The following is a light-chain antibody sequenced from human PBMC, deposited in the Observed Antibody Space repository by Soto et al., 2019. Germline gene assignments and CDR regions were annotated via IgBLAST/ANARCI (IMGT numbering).Light chain of an antibody. Sequence: EIVLTQSPATLSLSPGERATLSCSASQSVSSYLVWYQQKPGQAPRLLIYDAANRATGVPARFSGSGSGTDFTLTISSLEPEDFAVYYCQQRGNWPPWTFGQGTKVDIK. J-gene: IGKJ1*01. CDR1: QSVSSY. V-gene: IGKV3-11*01. CDR2: DAA. CDR3: QQRGNWPPWT.